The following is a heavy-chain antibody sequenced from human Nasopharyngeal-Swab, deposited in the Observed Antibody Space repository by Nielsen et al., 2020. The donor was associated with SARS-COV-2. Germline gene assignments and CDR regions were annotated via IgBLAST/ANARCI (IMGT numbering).Heavy chain of an antibody. Sequence: WIRQPPGKGLEWIGYIYYSGSTNYNPSLKSRVTISVDTSKNQFSLKLSSVTAADTAVCYCARERRDGYNSVCYFDYWGQGTLVTVSS. J-gene: IGHJ4*02. CDR2: IYYSGST. CDR3: ARERRDGYNSVCYFDY. V-gene: IGHV4-59*01. D-gene: IGHD5-24*01.